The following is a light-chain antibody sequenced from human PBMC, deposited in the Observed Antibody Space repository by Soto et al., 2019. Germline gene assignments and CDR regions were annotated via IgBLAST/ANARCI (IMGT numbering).Light chain of an antibody. Sequence: QSALTQPASVSGSPGQSITISCIGTSSDVGGYNYVSWYQHHPGKAPKLMIYDVSNRPSGVSNRFSGSKSGNTASLTISGLQPEDEADYYCSSYTTSNTRQIVFGTGTKVTV. CDR1: SSDVGGYNY. CDR3: SSYTTSNTRQIV. V-gene: IGLV2-14*03. CDR2: DVS. J-gene: IGLJ1*01.